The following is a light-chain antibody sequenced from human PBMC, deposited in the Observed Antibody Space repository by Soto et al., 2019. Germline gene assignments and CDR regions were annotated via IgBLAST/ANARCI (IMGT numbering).Light chain of an antibody. J-gene: IGLJ2*01. CDR3: QTWGTGIVV. CDR2: LNSDGSH. V-gene: IGLV4-69*01. CDR1: SGHSSYA. Sequence: QTVVTQSPSASASLGASVKLTCTLSSGHSSYAIAWHQQQPEKGPRYLMKLNSDGSHNKGDGIPDRFSGSSSGAERYLTISSRQSEDEADYYCQTWGTGIVVFGGGTKLTVL.